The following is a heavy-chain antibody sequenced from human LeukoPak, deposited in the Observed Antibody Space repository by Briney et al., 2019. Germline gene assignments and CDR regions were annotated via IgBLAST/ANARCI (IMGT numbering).Heavy chain of an antibody. CDR2: IYTSGST. J-gene: IGHJ4*02. D-gene: IGHD3-22*01. V-gene: IGHV4-4*07. Sequence: SETLSLTCTVSGGSISSYYWSWIRQPAGKGLEWIGRIYTSGSTNSNPSLKSRVTMSVDTSKNQFSLKLSSVTAADTAVYYCAREDPLYYYDSSGYSGTTDYWGQGTLVTVSS. CDR3: AREDPLYYYDSSGYSGTTDY. CDR1: GGSISSYY.